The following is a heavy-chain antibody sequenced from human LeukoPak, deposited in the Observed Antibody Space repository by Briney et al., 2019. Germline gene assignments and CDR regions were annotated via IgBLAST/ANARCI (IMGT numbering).Heavy chain of an antibody. CDR2: ISWNSGSI. J-gene: IGHJ3*02. D-gene: IGHD6-19*01. Sequence: GGSLRLSCAASGFTFDDYAMHWVRQAPGKGLEWVSGISWNSGSIGYADSVKGRFTISRDNAKNSLYLQMNSLRAEDMALYYCAKDISSGWHDAFDIWGQGTMVTVSS. CDR1: GFTFDDYA. V-gene: IGHV3-9*03. CDR3: AKDISSGWHDAFDI.